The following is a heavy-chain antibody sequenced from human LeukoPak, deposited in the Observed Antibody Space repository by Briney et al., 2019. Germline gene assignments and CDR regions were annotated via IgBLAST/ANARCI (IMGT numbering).Heavy chain of an antibody. D-gene: IGHD4-17*01. J-gene: IGHJ4*02. CDR1: GFTFSSYN. CDR2: ITSSSSTI. CDR3: ARDMYYGDYEIDY. Sequence: GGSLRLSCAASGFTFSSYNMNWVRQAPGKGLEWVSYITSSSSTIYYADSVKGRSTISRDNAKNSLFLQMNSLRDEDTAVYYCARDMYYGDYEIDYWGQGTLVTVSS. V-gene: IGHV3-48*02.